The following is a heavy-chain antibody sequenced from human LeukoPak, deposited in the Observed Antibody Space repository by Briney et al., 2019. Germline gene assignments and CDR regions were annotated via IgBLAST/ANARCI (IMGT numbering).Heavy chain of an antibody. D-gene: IGHD6-19*01. CDR1: GYTFTGSY. J-gene: IGHJ4*02. V-gene: IGHV1-2*02. Sequence: GASVKDSCKASGYTFTGSYMHWVRQGPGQGLGWMGWINPNSGGTNYAQKFQGRVTMTRDTSISTAYMELSRLRSDDTAVYYCASPEDNSSGWYPSNYWGQGTLVTVSS. CDR3: ASPEDNSSGWYPSNY. CDR2: INPNSGGT.